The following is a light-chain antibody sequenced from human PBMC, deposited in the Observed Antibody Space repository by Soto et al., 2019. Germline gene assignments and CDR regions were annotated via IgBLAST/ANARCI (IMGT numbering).Light chain of an antibody. V-gene: IGKV3-11*01. J-gene: IGKJ5*01. Sequence: EIVSTQSPATLSVSPGGRATLCCRASQGVSSYLAWYQQKPGQAPRLLIYDASNRATGIPARFSGSGSGTDFTLTISSLEPEDFAVYYCQQRSNWPPTFGQGTRLEIK. CDR3: QQRSNWPPT. CDR2: DAS. CDR1: QGVSSY.